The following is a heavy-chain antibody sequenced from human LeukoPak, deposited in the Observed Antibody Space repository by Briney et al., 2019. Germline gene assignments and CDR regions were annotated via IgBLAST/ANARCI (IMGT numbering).Heavy chain of an antibody. V-gene: IGHV4-39*07. CDR2: IYYSGST. J-gene: IGHJ5*02. CDR1: GGSISSSSYY. Sequence: SETLSLTCTVSGGSISSSSYYWGWIRQPPGKGLEWIGSIYYSGSTYYNPSLKSRVTISVDTSKNQFSLKLSSVTAADTAVYYCARDIVVVPAAYARGSWFDPWGQGTLVTVSS. D-gene: IGHD2-2*01. CDR3: ARDIVVVPAAYARGSWFDP.